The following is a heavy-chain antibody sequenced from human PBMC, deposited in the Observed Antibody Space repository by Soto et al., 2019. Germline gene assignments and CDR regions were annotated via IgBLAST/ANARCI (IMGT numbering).Heavy chain of an antibody. V-gene: IGHV1-46*01. CDR2: INPSGGST. J-gene: IGHJ6*02. CDR3: ACGFGVVISSGPGPNYYYYGMDV. D-gene: IGHD3-3*01. Sequence: ASVKVSCKASGYTFPSYYMHWVRQAPGQGLEWMGIINPSGGSTSYAQKFQGRVTMTRDTSTSTVYMELSSLRSEDTAVYYCACGFGVVISSGPGPNYYYYGMDVWGQGTTVTVSS. CDR1: GYTFPSYY.